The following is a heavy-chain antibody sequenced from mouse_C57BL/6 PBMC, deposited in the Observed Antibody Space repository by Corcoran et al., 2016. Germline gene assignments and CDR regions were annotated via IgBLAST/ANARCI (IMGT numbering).Heavy chain of an antibody. CDR2: INPNNGGT. CDR3: ARGASYYDYSCAY. Sequence: EVQLQQSGPELVEPGASEKISCKASGYTFTDYYMNWVKQSHGKSLEWIGDINPNNGGTSYNQKFKGKATLTVDKSSSTAYMELRSLTAEDSAVYYCARGASYYDYSCAYWGEGTLVTASA. CDR1: GYTFTDYY. D-gene: IGHD2-4*01. J-gene: IGHJ3*01. V-gene: IGHV1-26*01.